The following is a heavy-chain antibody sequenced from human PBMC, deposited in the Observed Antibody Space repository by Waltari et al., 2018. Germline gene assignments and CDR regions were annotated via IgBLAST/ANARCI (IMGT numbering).Heavy chain of an antibody. CDR1: GSTFPGYY. J-gene: IGHJ4*02. CDR3: ARGLTTVTPQVMGY. D-gene: IGHD4-17*01. Sequence: QVQLVQSGAEVKKPGASVKVSCKASGSTFPGYYLPWVRQAPGQGLEWMGRINPNSGGTNYAQKFQGRVTMTRDTSISTAYMELSRLRSDDTAVYYCARGLTTVTPQVMGYWGQGTLVTVSS. V-gene: IGHV1-2*06. CDR2: INPNSGGT.